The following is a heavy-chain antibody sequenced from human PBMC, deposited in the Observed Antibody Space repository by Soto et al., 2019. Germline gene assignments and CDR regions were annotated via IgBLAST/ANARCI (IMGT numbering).Heavy chain of an antibody. CDR3: AGGITIFGVVIPEDY. Sequence: QVQLVQSGAEVKKPAASVQVSCKASGYTFTSYAMHWVRQAPGQRLEWMGWINAGNGNTKYSQKFQGRVTITRDKSASTAYMELSGLRSEDTAVYYCAGGITIFGVVIPEDYWGQGTLVTVSS. D-gene: IGHD3-3*01. V-gene: IGHV1-3*01. CDR1: GYTFTSYA. CDR2: INAGNGNT. J-gene: IGHJ4*02.